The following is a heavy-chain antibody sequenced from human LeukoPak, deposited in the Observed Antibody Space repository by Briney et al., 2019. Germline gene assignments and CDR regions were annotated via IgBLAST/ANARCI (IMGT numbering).Heavy chain of an antibody. CDR2: IIPSGHTT. CDR1: GFTFSTYR. CDR3: AKDDRWLQFCC. D-gene: IGHD5-24*01. J-gene: IGHJ4*02. V-gene: IGHV3-23*01. Sequence: PGGTLRLSCAASGFTFSTYRMTWVRQAPGKGLEWVSGIIPSGHTTYYADSVRGRFTISRDNSRNTVYLQMNSLRAEDTAVYYCAKDDRWLQFCCWGQGTLVTASA.